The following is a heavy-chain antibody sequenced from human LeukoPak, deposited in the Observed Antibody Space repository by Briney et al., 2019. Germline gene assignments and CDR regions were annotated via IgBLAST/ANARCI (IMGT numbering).Heavy chain of an antibody. J-gene: IGHJ4*02. CDR2: IYHSGST. D-gene: IGHD1-26*01. Sequence: SETLSLTCTVSGGSISSYYWGWIRQPPGKGLEWIGSIYHSGSTYYNPSLKSRVTISVDTSKNQFSLKLSSVTAADTAVYYCARGLRRPGIVGAATQTSNRDYWGQGTLVTVSS. CDR3: ARGLRRPGIVGAATQTSNRDY. V-gene: IGHV4-38-2*02. CDR1: GGSISSYY.